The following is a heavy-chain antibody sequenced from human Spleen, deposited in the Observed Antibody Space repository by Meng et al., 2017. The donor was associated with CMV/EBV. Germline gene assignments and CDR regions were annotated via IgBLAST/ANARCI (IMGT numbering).Heavy chain of an antibody. V-gene: IGHV4-61*01. J-gene: IGHJ4*02. Sequence: SETLSLTCIVSGGSVSSDFFHWNWIRQSPGKGLEWIGQTVYGGSTNYNPSLKGRLTISIDASKNQFYLNLNSATAADTALYYCEGLIVGDGGRGHWGQGTLVTVSS. D-gene: IGHD2-15*01. CDR3: EGLIVGDGGRGH. CDR1: GGSVSSDFFH. CDR2: TVYGGST.